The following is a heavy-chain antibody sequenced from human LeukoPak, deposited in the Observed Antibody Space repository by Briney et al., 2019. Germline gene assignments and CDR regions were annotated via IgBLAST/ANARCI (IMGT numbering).Heavy chain of an antibody. Sequence: ASVKVSCKASGYTFTSYAMHWVRQAPGQRLEWMGWINAGNGNTKYSQKFQGRVTMTRDTSTSTVYMELSSLGSEDTAVYYCARSGTGYSSGLAPAYAFDIWGQGTMVTVSS. D-gene: IGHD6-19*01. CDR3: ARSGTGYSSGLAPAYAFDI. J-gene: IGHJ3*02. CDR1: GYTFTSYA. V-gene: IGHV1-3*01. CDR2: INAGNGNT.